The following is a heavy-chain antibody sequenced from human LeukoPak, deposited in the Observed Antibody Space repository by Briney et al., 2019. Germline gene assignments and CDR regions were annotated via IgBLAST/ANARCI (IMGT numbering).Heavy chain of an antibody. CDR3: AKDGPAGSGLAGGYFDY. CDR1: GGTFSSYA. V-gene: IGHV1-69*13. Sequence: SVKVSCKASGGTFSSYAISWVRQAPGQGLEWMGGIIPIFGTANYAQKFQGRVTITADESTSTAYMELSSLRSEDTAVYYCAKDGPAGSGLAGGYFDYWGQGTLVTVSS. CDR2: IIPIFGTA. J-gene: IGHJ4*02. D-gene: IGHD6-19*01.